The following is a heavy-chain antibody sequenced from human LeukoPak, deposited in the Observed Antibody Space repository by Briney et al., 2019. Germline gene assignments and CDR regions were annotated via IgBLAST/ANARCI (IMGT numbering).Heavy chain of an antibody. V-gene: IGHV1-18*01. CDR1: GYTFTSYG. D-gene: IGHD3-3*01. J-gene: IGHJ4*02. Sequence: ASVKVSCKASGYTFTSYGISWVRQAPGQGLEWMGWISAYNGNTNYAQKLQGRVTMTTDTSTSTAYMELRSLRSDDTAVYFCARRVGVIGATWPFDYWGQGTLVTVSS. CDR2: ISAYNGNT. CDR3: ARRVGVIGATWPFDY.